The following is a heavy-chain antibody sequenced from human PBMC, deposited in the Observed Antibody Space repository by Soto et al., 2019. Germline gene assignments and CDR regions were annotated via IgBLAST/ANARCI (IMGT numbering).Heavy chain of an antibody. CDR3: TTEDSGSYPY. CDR2: IKSKTDGGTT. J-gene: IGHJ4*02. D-gene: IGHD1-26*01. Sequence: GRSLRVPCAASGVTFSNAGMNWVLQAPGKGLEWVGRIKSKTDGGTTDYAAPVKGRFTISRDDSKNTLYLQMNSLKTEDTAVYYCTTEDSGSYPYWGQGTLVTVSS. V-gene: IGHV3-15*07. CDR1: GVTFSNAG.